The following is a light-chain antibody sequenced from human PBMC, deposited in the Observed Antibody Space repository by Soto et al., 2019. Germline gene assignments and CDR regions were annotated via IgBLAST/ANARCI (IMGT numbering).Light chain of an antibody. V-gene: IGLV2-14*01. J-gene: IGLJ1*01. CDR2: DVS. CDR1: SSDVGGYNY. CDR3: SSYTSGGTLV. Sequence: QSALTQPASVSGSPGQSITISCTGTSSDVGGYNYVSWYQQHPGKAPKLMIYDVSARPSGVSNRFSGSKSGNTASLTISGLQAEDEADYYCSSYTSGGTLVFGTVTKVTVL.